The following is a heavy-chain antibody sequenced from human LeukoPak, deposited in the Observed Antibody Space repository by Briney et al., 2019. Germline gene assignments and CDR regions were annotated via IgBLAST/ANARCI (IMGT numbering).Heavy chain of an antibody. V-gene: IGHV4-59*01. Sequence: SETLSLTCTVSGGSISSYYWNWIRQPPEKGLEWIGYIYHSGSTNHNPSLKSRVTISVDMSKNQFSLKLSSVTAADPAVYYCARDTRTVDGMDVWGQGTTVTVSS. J-gene: IGHJ6*02. CDR3: ARDTRTVDGMDV. CDR2: IYHSGST. CDR1: GGSISSYY. D-gene: IGHD2-2*01.